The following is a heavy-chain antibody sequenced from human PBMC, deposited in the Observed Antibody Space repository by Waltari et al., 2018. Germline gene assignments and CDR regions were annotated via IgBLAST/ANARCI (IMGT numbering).Heavy chain of an antibody. CDR3: ARGSIAARPWYYYYYGMDV. J-gene: IGHJ6*02. Sequence: EVQLVESGGGLIQPGGSLRLSCAASGFTVSSNYMSWVRQAPGKGLEWGSVIYSCGSTYYADSVKGRFTISRDNSKNTLYLQMNSLRAEDTAVYYCARGSIAARPWYYYYYGMDVWGQGTTVTVSS. CDR2: IYSCGST. V-gene: IGHV3-53*01. D-gene: IGHD6-6*01. CDR1: GFTVSSNY.